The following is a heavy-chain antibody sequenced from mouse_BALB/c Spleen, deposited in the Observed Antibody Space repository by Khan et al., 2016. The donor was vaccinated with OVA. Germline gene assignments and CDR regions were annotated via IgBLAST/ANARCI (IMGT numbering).Heavy chain of an antibody. V-gene: IGHV1-7*01. Sequence: QVQLKQSGAELAKPGASVKMSCKASGYTFINYWILWVKQRPGQGLEWIGYINPSTGYTEYNQNFKDKATLTADKSSSTAYMQLSSLTSEDSAVEYCARSGLRWYFDYWGQGTTLTVSS. D-gene: IGHD1-1*01. CDR2: INPSTGYT. CDR3: ARSGLRWYFDY. J-gene: IGHJ2*01. CDR1: GYTFINYW.